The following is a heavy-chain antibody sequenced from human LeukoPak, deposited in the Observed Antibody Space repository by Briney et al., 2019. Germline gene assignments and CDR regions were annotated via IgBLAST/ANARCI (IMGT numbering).Heavy chain of an antibody. CDR2: IWYDGSNK. V-gene: IGHV3-33*01. J-gene: IGHJ1*01. CDR3: AQQVGYCSSGSCYFTY. Sequence: QPGGSLRLSCAASGFTFSSYGMHWVRQAPGKGLEWVAVIWYDGSNKYYADSVKGRFTISRDNSKNTLYLQMNSLRAEDTAVYYCAQQVGYCSSGSCYFTYWGQGTLVTVSS. CDR1: GFTFSSYG. D-gene: IGHD2-15*01.